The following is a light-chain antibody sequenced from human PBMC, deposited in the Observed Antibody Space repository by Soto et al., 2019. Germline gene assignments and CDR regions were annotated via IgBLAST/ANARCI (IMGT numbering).Light chain of an antibody. J-gene: IGLJ1*01. CDR3: SSYSISDTPYV. CDR2: EVS. V-gene: IGLV2-14*01. Sequence: QSVLTQPASVSGSPGQSITISCTGTSSDVGGYNYVSWYQQLPGKAPKLLIFEVSSRPSGISDRFSGSKSGNTASLTISGLQAEDEADYYCSSYSISDTPYVFGGGTKVTVL. CDR1: SSDVGGYNY.